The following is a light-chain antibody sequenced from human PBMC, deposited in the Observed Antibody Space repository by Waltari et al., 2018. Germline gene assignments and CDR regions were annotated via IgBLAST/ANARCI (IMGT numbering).Light chain of an antibody. CDR3: SSYTSSSTLGV. V-gene: IGLV2-14*01. Sequence: QSALTQPASVSGSPGQSITISCTGTSSDIGGYNFVSWYQQHPGKAPKLMIYEVSSWPSGVSHRFSGSKSGNTASLTISGLQAEDEADFYCSSYTSSSTLGVFGTGTKVTVL. CDR1: SSDIGGYNF. J-gene: IGLJ1*01. CDR2: EVS.